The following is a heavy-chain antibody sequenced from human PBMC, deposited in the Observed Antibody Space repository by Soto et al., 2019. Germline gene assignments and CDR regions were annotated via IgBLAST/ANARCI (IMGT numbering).Heavy chain of an antibody. Sequence: GGSLRLSCAASGFTFSNAWMSWVRQAPGKGLEWVGRIKSKTDGGTTDYAAPVKGRFTISRDDSKNTLYLQMNSLKTEDTAVYYCTTDQSFIAVAGLFDYWGQGTLVTVSS. CDR1: GFTFSNAW. V-gene: IGHV3-15*01. CDR3: TTDQSFIAVAGLFDY. D-gene: IGHD6-19*01. J-gene: IGHJ4*02. CDR2: IKSKTDGGTT.